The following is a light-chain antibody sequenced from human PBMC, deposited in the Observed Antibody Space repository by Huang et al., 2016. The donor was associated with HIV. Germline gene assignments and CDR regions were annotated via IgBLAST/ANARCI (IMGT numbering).Light chain of an antibody. Sequence: VIWMTQSPSLLSASKGDKVTINCRVSQGIDRYLSWYQQKPGKAPELLIAAASTLQGGVPSRFNGSGSGTDFTLTISRLQSEDFVNYYCQQYYTFPWTFGQGTKVDVK. CDR2: AAS. CDR3: QQYYTFPWT. J-gene: IGKJ1*01. CDR1: QGIDRY. V-gene: IGKV1D-8*01.